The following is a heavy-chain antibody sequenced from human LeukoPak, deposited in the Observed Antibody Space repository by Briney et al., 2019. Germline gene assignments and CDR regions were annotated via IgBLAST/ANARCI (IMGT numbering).Heavy chain of an antibody. V-gene: IGHV3-74*01. D-gene: IGHD1-26*01. CDR2: INSDGINT. CDR3: AKRGAEVGATVAPGDY. Sequence: GGSLRLSCAASGFTFSNYWMHWVRQAPGKWLVWVSRINSDGINTSYADSVKGRFTISRDNSKNTLYLQMNSLRAEDTAVYYCAKRGAEVGATVAPGDYWGQGTLVTVSS. J-gene: IGHJ4*02. CDR1: GFTFSNYW.